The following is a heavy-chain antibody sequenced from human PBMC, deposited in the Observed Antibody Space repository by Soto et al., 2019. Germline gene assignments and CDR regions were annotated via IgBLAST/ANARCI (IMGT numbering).Heavy chain of an antibody. D-gene: IGHD6-13*01. CDR2: IYYSWTT. CDR3: ARLSWQQLDP. Sequence: QRQLQESGPGLVKPSETLSLTCTVSGVSISSSSYYWGWIRQPPGKGLEWIGSIYYSWTTYYNQSLKRRVTLSVDTSKNEFALKVSSVTDAYTAVYYCARLSWQQLDPWGQGTLVTVSS. CDR1: GVSISSSSYY. V-gene: IGHV4-39*01. J-gene: IGHJ5*02.